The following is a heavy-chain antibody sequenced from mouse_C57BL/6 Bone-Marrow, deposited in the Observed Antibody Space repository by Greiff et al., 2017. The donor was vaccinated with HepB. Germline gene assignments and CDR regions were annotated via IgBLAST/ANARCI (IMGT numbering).Heavy chain of an antibody. CDR1: GYSITSGYY. CDR2: LSYDGSN. Sequence: ESGPGLVKPSPSLSLTCSVTGYSITSGYYWNWIRQFPGNQLEWMGFLSYDGSNNYNPTLKNRITITLDTSKNQFFLKLNSVTTEDTATYYCARGPKISDDWYFDGWGTGTTVTVSS. J-gene: IGHJ1*03. V-gene: IGHV3-6*01. CDR3: ARGPKISDDWYFDG.